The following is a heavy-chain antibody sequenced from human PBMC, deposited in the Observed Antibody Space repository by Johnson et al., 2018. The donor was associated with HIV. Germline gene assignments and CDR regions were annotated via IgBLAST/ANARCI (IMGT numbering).Heavy chain of an antibody. J-gene: IGHJ3*02. Sequence: VQLVESGGGVVRPGGSLRLSCAASGFTFDDYGMSWVRHAPGKGLEWVSGINWNGGSTGSADSVKGRFTISRDNAKNSLYLHRNRLRAEDTAVYYCAREVGIQLWSSDAFDIWGQGTMVTVSS. CDR2: INWNGGST. D-gene: IGHD5-18*01. CDR3: AREVGIQLWSSDAFDI. CDR1: GFTFDDYG. V-gene: IGHV3-20*04.